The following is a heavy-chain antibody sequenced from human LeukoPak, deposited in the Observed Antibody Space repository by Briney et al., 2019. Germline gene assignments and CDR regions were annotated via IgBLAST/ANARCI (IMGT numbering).Heavy chain of an antibody. J-gene: IGHJ4*02. D-gene: IGHD2-2*01. Sequence: GGSLRLSCAASGFTFSNYCMHWVRQPPGKGLVWVSQICTDETTIRSADSVKGRFTISRDNAKNTLYLQMSSLRVGDTAVYYCVRGVPVTPGIDYWGQGTLVTVSS. CDR3: VRGVPVTPGIDY. CDR1: GFTFSNYC. CDR2: ICTDETTI. V-gene: IGHV3-74*01.